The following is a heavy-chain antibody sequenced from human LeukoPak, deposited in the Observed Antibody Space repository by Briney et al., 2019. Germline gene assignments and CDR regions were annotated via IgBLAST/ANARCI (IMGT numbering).Heavy chain of an antibody. CDR3: ARDPRYDILTGYLDY. D-gene: IGHD3-9*01. CDR2: ISPNSGGT. Sequence: ASVKVSCKASGYTFTDYYIHWVRQAPGQGLEWMGWISPNSGGTNYAQKFQGRVTMTRDTSISTAYMELSSLRSDDTAVYYCARDPRYDILTGYLDYWGQGTLVTVSS. V-gene: IGHV1-2*02. CDR1: GYTFTDYY. J-gene: IGHJ4*02.